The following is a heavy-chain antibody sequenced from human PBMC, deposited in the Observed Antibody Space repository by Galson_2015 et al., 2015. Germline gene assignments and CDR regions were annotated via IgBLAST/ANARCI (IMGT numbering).Heavy chain of an antibody. V-gene: IGHV1-46*01. CDR3: ARASNRTSSRSCWFDP. Sequence: SVKVSCKASGYTFTSYYMHWVRQAPGQGLEWMGIINPSGGSTSYAQKFQGRVTMTRDTSTSTVYMELSSLRSEDTAVYYCARASNRTSSRSCWFDPWGQGTLVTVSS. CDR1: GYTFTSYY. D-gene: IGHD2-2*01. J-gene: IGHJ5*02. CDR2: INPSGGST.